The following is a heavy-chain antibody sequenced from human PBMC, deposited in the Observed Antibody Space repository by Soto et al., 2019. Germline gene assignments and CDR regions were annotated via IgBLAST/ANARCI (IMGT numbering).Heavy chain of an antibody. V-gene: IGHV3-7*01. Sequence: EVQLVESGGGLVQPGGSLRLSCSVSGFTFNSAWMSWVRQAPGKGLEWVVNINQDGNEKFYVDSVMGRFTISRDNAKNSLFLQTNSLRVEDTAVYYCASTPVAARYFDYWGRGTLVTVSS. CDR2: INQDGNEK. D-gene: IGHD6-6*01. CDR1: GFTFNSAW. J-gene: IGHJ4*02. CDR3: ASTPVAARYFDY.